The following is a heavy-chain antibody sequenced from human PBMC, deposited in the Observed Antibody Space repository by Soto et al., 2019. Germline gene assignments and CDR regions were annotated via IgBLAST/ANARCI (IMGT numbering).Heavy chain of an antibody. CDR2: ITDAGGRT. CDR3: AKSVGTYGDNTERAERFDP. Sequence: EVQLLASGGGLVQPGGSLRLSCAASGIIFNNYAMSWVRQAPGKGLEWVSVITDAGGRTYYAASAQGRFTISRDNSKKKLYLQMHSLRAEDTAIYYCAKSVGTYGDNTERAERFDPWGQGTLVTVSS. J-gene: IGHJ5*02. V-gene: IGHV3-23*01. CDR1: GIIFNNYA. D-gene: IGHD4-17*01.